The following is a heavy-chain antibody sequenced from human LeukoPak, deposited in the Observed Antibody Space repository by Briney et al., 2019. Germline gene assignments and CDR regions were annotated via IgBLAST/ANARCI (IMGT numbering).Heavy chain of an antibody. CDR3: ARHVATTASRYYFDY. D-gene: IGHD5-18*01. Sequence: SETLSLTCTVSGGSITSSSYYWGWIRQPPGKVLEWIGSVYYSGSTYYNPSLNSRATISVDTSRYQFTLRLSSVTAADKDFYYCARHVATTASRYYFDYWGQGTLVTVCS. CDR2: VYYSGST. J-gene: IGHJ4*02. CDR1: GGSITSSSYY. V-gene: IGHV4-39*01.